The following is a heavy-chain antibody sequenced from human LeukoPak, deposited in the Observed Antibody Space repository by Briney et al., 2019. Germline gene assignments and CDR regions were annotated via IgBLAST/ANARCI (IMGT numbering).Heavy chain of an antibody. CDR3: ARRGYCSGDNCYSGRYFDY. CDR2: IYWDDAK. V-gene: IGHV2-5*02. D-gene: IGHD2-15*01. CDR1: GFSPRTSGVR. J-gene: IGHJ4*02. Sequence: SGPTPSKPPPPLTLTRTFSGFSPRTSGVRVGWISQPPVKALEWLAVIYWDDAKRYSPSLQSRLTVTKDTSKNQVVLTVANLDPVDAATYYCARRGYCSGDNCYSGRYFDYWGQGTLVTVSS.